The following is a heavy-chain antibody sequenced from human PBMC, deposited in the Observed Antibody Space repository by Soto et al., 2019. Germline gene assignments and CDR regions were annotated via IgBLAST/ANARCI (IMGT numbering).Heavy chain of an antibody. D-gene: IGHD1-26*01. CDR1: GDSVSSNSAA. J-gene: IGHJ4*02. CDR3: ARHSWSGSYFSDGPFDY. V-gene: IGHV6-1*01. CDR2: TYYRYKWYN. Sequence: PSQTLSLTCAISGDSVSSNSAAWNWIRQSPSRGLEWLGRTYYRYKWYNDYAVSVTSRITINPDTSKNQFYLQLNSVTPEGTDVYDCARHSWSGSYFSDGPFDYCGEGTLVTVSS.